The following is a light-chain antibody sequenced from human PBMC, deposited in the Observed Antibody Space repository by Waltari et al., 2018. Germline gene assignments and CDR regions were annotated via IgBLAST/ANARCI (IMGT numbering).Light chain of an antibody. CDR1: SPNIGSNA. V-gene: IGLV1-44*01. J-gene: IGLJ1*01. CDR2: SNN. Sequence: QSVLTQPPSASGTPGQRVTISCSGSSPNIGSNAVNWYQQLPGTAPKLLIYSNNHRPSGVPDRFSGSKSGTSASLAISGLQSEDEADYYCAAWDDSLNGVFGTGTKVTVL. CDR3: AAWDDSLNGV.